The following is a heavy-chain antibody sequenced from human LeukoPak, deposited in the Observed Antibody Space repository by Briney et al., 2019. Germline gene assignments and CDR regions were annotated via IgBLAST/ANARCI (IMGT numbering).Heavy chain of an antibody. D-gene: IGHD5/OR15-5a*01. CDR3: ARAFYDWAYYYYMDV. CDR1: GGSISSYY. CDR2: IYTSGST. J-gene: IGHJ6*03. Sequence: SETLSLACTVSGGSISSYYWSWIRQPPGKGLEWIGYIYTSGSTNYNPSLKSRVTISVDTSKNQFSLKLSSVTAADTAVYYCARAFYDWAYYYYMDVWGKGTTVTVSS. V-gene: IGHV4-4*09.